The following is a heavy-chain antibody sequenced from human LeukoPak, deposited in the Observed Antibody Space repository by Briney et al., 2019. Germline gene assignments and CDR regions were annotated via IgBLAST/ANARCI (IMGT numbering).Heavy chain of an antibody. Sequence: SGGSLRLSCAASGFTFSSYAMHWVRQAPGKGLEWVAVISYDGSNKYYADSVKGRFTISRDNSKNTLYLQMNSLGAEDTAVYYCARPPIAVAGMIFDYWGQGTLVTVSS. CDR1: GFTFSSYA. CDR2: ISYDGSNK. V-gene: IGHV3-30-3*01. CDR3: ARPPIAVAGMIFDY. D-gene: IGHD6-19*01. J-gene: IGHJ4*02.